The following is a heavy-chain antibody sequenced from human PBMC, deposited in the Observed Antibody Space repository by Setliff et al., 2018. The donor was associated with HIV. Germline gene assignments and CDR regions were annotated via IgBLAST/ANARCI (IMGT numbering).Heavy chain of an antibody. CDR3: ASGGPQGWVRGVSNWFDP. J-gene: IGHJ5*02. CDR1: GGSISSYY. Sequence: PSETLSLTCTVSGGSISSYYWSWIRQPAGKGLEWIGRIYTSGSTNYNPSLKSRVTMSVDTSKNQFSLKLSSVTAADTAVYYCASGGPQGWVRGVSNWFDPWGQGTLVTVSS. V-gene: IGHV4-4*07. CDR2: IYTSGST. D-gene: IGHD3-10*01.